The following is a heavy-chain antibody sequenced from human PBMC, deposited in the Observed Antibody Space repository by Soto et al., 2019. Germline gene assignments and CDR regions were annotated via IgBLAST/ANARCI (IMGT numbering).Heavy chain of an antibody. Sequence: SVKVSCRADRGAFRSYAISWVGQAPGQGLEWMGGIIPIFGTANYAQKFQGRVTITADESTSTAYMELSSLRSEDTAVYYCARDGFPNTYRASLYYYYYGMDVWG. CDR1: RGAFRSYA. CDR3: ARDGFPNTYRASLYYYYYGMDV. J-gene: IGHJ6*02. V-gene: IGHV1-69*13. D-gene: IGHD4-4*01. CDR2: IIPIFGTA.